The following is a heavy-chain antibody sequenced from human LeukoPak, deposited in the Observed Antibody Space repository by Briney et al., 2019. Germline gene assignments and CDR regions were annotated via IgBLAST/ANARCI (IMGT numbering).Heavy chain of an antibody. CDR3: ARHGGIAVATNVNAFDI. Sequence: PSETLSLTCTVSGGSISSSSYYWGWIRQPPGKGLEWIGSIYYSGSTYYNPSLKSRVTISVDTSKNQFSLKLSSVTAADTAVYYCARHGGIAVATNVNAFDIWGQGTMVTVS. J-gene: IGHJ3*02. CDR1: GGSISSSSYY. CDR2: IYYSGST. V-gene: IGHV4-39*01. D-gene: IGHD6-19*01.